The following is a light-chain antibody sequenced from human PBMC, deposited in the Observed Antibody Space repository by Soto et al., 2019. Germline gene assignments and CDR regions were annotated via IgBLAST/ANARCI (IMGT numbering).Light chain of an antibody. Sequence: DIQMTQSPSTLSASVGDRVTITCRASQSISSWLAWYQQKPGKAPKLLIYKASSLESGVPSRFSGSGSGTEFTLTISSLQPDDLATYYYQQYNSYSRTFGQGTKVDI. V-gene: IGKV1-5*03. CDR3: QQYNSYSRT. CDR1: QSISSW. CDR2: KAS. J-gene: IGKJ1*01.